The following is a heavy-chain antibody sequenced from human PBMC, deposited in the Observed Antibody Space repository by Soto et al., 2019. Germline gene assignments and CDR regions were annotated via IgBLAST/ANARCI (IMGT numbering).Heavy chain of an antibody. CDR2: IYYSGST. D-gene: IGHD6-13*01. CDR1: GGSISSSSYY. V-gene: IGHV4-39*07. CDR3: ARGSSRWDY. Sequence: PSETLSLTCTVSGGSISSSSYYWGWIRQPPGKGLEWIGSIYYSGSTYYNPSLKSRVTISVDTSKKQFSLRLSSGTAADTAMYYCARGSSRWDYWGQGTLVTVSS. J-gene: IGHJ4*02.